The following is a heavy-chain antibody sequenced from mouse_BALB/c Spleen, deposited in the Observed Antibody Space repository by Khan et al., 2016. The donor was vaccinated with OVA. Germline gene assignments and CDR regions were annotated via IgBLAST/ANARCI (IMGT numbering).Heavy chain of an antibody. Sequence: QVQLQQSGAELAKPGASVKMSCEASGYTFTSYWMHWVKQRPGQGLEWIGYINPSTGYTEYNQRFKDKATLTADKSSSTAYMQLSSLTSEESAVYYCASHGSSSAWLTYWGQGTLVTVSA. D-gene: IGHD1-1*01. CDR1: GYTFTSYW. CDR3: ASHGSSSAWLTY. V-gene: IGHV1-7*01. J-gene: IGHJ3*01. CDR2: INPSTGYT.